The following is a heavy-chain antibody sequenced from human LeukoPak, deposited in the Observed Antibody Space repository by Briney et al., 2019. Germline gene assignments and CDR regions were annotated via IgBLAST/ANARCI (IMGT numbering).Heavy chain of an antibody. Sequence: GGSLRLSCAASEFTFSSYAMSWVRQAPGKGLECVSAISGSGSSTYYADSVKGRFTISRDNSKNTLYLQMNSLRAEDTALYYCAKRDGYNSNPLKDWGQGTLVTVSS. D-gene: IGHD5-24*01. J-gene: IGHJ4*02. V-gene: IGHV3-23*01. CDR2: ISGSGSST. CDR1: EFTFSSYA. CDR3: AKRDGYNSNPLKD.